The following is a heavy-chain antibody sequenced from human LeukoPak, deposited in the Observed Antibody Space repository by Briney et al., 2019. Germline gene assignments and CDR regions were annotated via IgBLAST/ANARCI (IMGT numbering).Heavy chain of an antibody. J-gene: IGHJ5*02. D-gene: IGHD3-3*01. V-gene: IGHV4-61*01. Sequence: PSETLSLTCTVSGGSVCSGSYYWSWVRQPPGKGLEWIGYIYYTGNTNYNPSLKSRVTISVDTSKNQFSLKLSSVTAADTAVYYCARCRGFDFWSGYYKDNWFDPWGQGTLVTVSS. CDR3: ARCRGFDFWSGYYKDNWFDP. CDR1: GGSVCSGSYY. CDR2: IYYTGNT.